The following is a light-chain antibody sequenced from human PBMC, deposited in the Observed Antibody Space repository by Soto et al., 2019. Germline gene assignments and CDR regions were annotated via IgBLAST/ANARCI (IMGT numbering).Light chain of an antibody. Sequence: QSVLTQPASVSGSPGQSITISCSGTSNDVGGYDYVSWYQQHPGKAPKLMIYEGSKRPSGVSNRFSGSKSGNTASLTISGLQAEDEADYYCCSYAGSSTWVFGGGTKVTVL. CDR1: SNDVGGYDY. V-gene: IGLV2-23*01. J-gene: IGLJ3*02. CDR2: EGS. CDR3: CSYAGSSTWV.